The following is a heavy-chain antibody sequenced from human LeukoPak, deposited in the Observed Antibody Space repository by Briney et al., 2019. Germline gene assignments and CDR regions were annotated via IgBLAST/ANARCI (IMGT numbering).Heavy chain of an antibody. V-gene: IGHV3-23*01. CDR2: ISGSGGST. Sequence: PGGSLRLSCAASGFTFSSYAMSWVRQAPGKGLEWVSAISGSGGSTYYADSVKGRFTISRDNSKNTLYLQMNSLRAEDTAVYYCAKVLLLWFGGGMDVWGQGTTVTVSS. CDR1: GFTFSSYA. CDR3: AKVLLLWFGGGMDV. J-gene: IGHJ6*02. D-gene: IGHD3-10*01.